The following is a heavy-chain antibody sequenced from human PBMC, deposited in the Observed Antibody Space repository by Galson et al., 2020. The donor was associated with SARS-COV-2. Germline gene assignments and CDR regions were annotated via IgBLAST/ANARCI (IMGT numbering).Heavy chain of an antibody. V-gene: IGHV3-53*01. J-gene: IGHJ3*02. CDR2: IYSDGST. CDR1: GFTVSSNY. Sequence: GESLKISCAFSGFTVSSNYMSWVRQAPEKGLEWVSVIYSDGSTSYADSVKGRFTISRDNSKNTLYLQMNSLRAEDTAVYYCARRTSSSGPAFDIWGQGTMVTVSS. D-gene: IGHD6-13*01. CDR3: ARRTSSSGPAFDI.